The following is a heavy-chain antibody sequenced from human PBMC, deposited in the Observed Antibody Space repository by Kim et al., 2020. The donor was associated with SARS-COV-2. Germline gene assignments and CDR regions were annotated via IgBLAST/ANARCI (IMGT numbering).Heavy chain of an antibody. J-gene: IGHJ2*01. V-gene: IGHV3-13*04. CDR2: IGTAGDT. D-gene: IGHD4-17*01. CDR3: ARGPLSDYGDHNGYFDL. Sequence: GGSLRLSCAASGFTFSSYDMHWVRQATGKGLEWVSAIGTAGDTYYPGSVKGRFTISRENAKNSLYLQMNSLRAGDTAVYYCARGPLSDYGDHNGYFDLWGRGTLVTVSS. CDR1: GFTFSSYD.